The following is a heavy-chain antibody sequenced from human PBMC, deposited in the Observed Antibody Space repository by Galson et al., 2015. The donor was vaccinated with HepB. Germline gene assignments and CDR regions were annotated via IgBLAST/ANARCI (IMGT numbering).Heavy chain of an antibody. CDR1: GFTFSNAW. D-gene: IGHD6-13*01. J-gene: IGHJ4*02. Sequence: SLRLSCAASGFTFSNAWMSWVRQAPGKGLEWVGRIKSKTDGGTTDYAAPVKGRFTISRDDSKNTLSLQMNSLKTEDTAVYYCTTAYSSSWYSYWGQGTLVTVSS. V-gene: IGHV3-15*01. CDR3: TTAYSSSWYSY. CDR2: IKSKTDGGTT.